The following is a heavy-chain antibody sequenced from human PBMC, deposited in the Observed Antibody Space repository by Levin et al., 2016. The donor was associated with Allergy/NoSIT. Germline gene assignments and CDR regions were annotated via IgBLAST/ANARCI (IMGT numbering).Heavy chain of an antibody. Sequence: GESLKISCAASGFTFSNAWMTWVRQAPGKGLEWVGRIKPRSDGGTTDFTAPVKGRFTISRDDSKNSVYLQMNSLRAEDTGVYYCATRAVTSPPTLYYFDYWGLGTLVTVAS. CDR3: ATRAVTSPPTLYYFDY. CDR1: GFTFSNAW. J-gene: IGHJ4*02. V-gene: IGHV3-15*01. D-gene: IGHD4-17*01. CDR2: IKPRSDGGTT.